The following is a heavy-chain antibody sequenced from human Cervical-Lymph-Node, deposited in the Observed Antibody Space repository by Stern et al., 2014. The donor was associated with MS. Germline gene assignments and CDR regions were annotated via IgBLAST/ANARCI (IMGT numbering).Heavy chain of an antibody. Sequence: VQLEESGGGVVQPGRSLRLSCLAFGFTFSSHGMHWVRQAPGKGLEWVAVIWYDGSNENYASSVKGRVTISRDNSKNTLYLQMNSLRAEDTAVYYCVAYASGDNINYWGQGTLVTVSS. CDR3: VAYASGDNINY. D-gene: IGHD2-2*01. J-gene: IGHJ4*02. V-gene: IGHV3-33*01. CDR1: GFTFSSHG. CDR2: IWYDGSNE.